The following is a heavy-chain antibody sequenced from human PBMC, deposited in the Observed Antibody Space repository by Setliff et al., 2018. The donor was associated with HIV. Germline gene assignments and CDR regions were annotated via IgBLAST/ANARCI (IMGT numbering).Heavy chain of an antibody. CDR1: EYTFTDYF. J-gene: IGHJ4*02. Sequence: GASVKVSCKASEYTFTDYFIHWVRQAPGQGLEWMGWISAYNGNTNYAQKLQGRVTMTTDTSTSTAYMELRSLRSDDTAVYYCARDRRITIFGVVSVVPSKRTKTRSAFDYWGQGTLVTVSS. D-gene: IGHD3-3*01. CDR3: ARDRRITIFGVVSVVPSKRTKTRSAFDY. CDR2: ISAYNGNT. V-gene: IGHV1-18*04.